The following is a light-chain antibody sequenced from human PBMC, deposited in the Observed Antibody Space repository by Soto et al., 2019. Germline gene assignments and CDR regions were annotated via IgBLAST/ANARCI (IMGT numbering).Light chain of an antibody. CDR3: HQFGYSPRT. J-gene: IGKJ1*01. Sequence: EIVLTQSPGTLSLSPGETATLSCRASQTVNSDYLAWFQQRPGQAPRLLIFATSRRATEIPDRFSGSGSGTDFTLAIRRLGPEDFAVYYCHQFGYSPRTFGQGTKVE. CDR2: ATS. CDR1: QTVNSDY. V-gene: IGKV3-20*01.